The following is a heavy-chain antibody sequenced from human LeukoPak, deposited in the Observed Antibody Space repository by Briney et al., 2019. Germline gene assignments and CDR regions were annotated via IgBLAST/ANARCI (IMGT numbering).Heavy chain of an antibody. D-gene: IGHD3-22*01. CDR2: MNPNSGNT. J-gene: IGHJ4*02. CDR1: GYTVTSYD. Sequence: ASVNVSCKSSGYTVTSYDINWVRQATGQGLEWMGWMNPNSGNTGHAQKFQGRVTNTRNTSISTVYMELSSLRSEDTAVYYLARGGKGYDSSGRFDYWGQGTLVTVSS. CDR3: ARGGKGYDSSGRFDY. V-gene: IGHV1-8*01.